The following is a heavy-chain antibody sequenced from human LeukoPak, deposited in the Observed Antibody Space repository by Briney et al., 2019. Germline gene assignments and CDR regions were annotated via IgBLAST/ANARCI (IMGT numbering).Heavy chain of an antibody. J-gene: IGHJ6*02. CDR1: GGSISSSNW. CDR2: IYHSGST. V-gene: IGHV4-4*02. Sequence: SGTLSLTCAVSGGSISSSNWWSWVRQPPGKGLEWIGEIYHSGSTNYNPSLKSRVTISVDKSKNQFSLKLSSVTAADTAVYYCARDFSRHISQWLHASRTQKHPYGMDVWGQGTTVTVSS. CDR3: ARDFSRHISQWLHASRTQKHPYGMDV. D-gene: IGHD6-19*01.